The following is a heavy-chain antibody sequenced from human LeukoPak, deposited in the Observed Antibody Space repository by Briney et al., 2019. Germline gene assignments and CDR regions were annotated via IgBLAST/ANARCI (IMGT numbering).Heavy chain of an antibody. Sequence: GGSLRLSCAASGFTFSSYAMSWVRQAPGKGLEWVSAITGSGGSTYYTDSVKGRFTISRDNSKNMLYLQMNSLRAEDTAVYYCAKDLDIAAAHWGQGTLVTVSS. D-gene: IGHD6-13*01. J-gene: IGHJ4*02. CDR1: GFTFSSYA. CDR2: ITGSGGST. CDR3: AKDLDIAAAH. V-gene: IGHV3-23*01.